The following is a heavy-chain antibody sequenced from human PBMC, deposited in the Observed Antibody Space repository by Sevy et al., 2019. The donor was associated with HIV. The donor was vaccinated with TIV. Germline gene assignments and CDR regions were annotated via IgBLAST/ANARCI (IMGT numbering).Heavy chain of an antibody. Sequence: GGSLRLSCTASGFTFGEYSMSWFRQAPGKGLEWVSLIRSEVYGGTTEYAASVKGRFTISRDDSKGIAYLQMSSLKTEDTAVYYCTRGRRVYADYGVDYWGQGTLVTVSS. J-gene: IGHJ4*02. CDR3: TRGRRVYADYGVDY. V-gene: IGHV3-49*03. D-gene: IGHD4-17*01. CDR1: GFTFGEYS. CDR2: IRSEVYGGTT.